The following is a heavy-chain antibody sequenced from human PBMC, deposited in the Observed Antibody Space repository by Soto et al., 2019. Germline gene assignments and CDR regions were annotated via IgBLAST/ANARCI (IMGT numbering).Heavy chain of an antibody. D-gene: IGHD3-22*01. CDR1: GFSLSNARMG. Sequence: QVTLKESGPVLVKPTETLTLTCTVSGFSLSNARMGVSWIRQPPGKALEWLAHIFSNDEKSYSTSLKSRLTISKDTSKSQVVLTMTNMDPVDTATYYCARIKYAGLRSIVDFDYWGQGTLVTVSS. V-gene: IGHV2-26*01. CDR3: ARIKYAGLRSIVDFDY. J-gene: IGHJ4*02. CDR2: IFSNDEK.